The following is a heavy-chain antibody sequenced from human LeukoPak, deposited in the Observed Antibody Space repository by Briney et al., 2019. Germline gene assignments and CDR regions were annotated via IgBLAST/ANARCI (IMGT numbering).Heavy chain of an antibody. D-gene: IGHD3-16*01. V-gene: IGHV3-21*01. J-gene: IGHJ6*03. CDR2: ISSSSRYI. CDR3: ARGGDHPTYLFQYMDV. CDR1: GSTFSSYS. Sequence: GGSLRLSCAASGSTFSSYSMNWVRQAPGKGLEWVSSISSSSRYIYYADSVKGRFTISRDNAKNSLYLQMNSLRAEDTAVYYCARGGDHPTYLFQYMDVWGKGTPVTVSS.